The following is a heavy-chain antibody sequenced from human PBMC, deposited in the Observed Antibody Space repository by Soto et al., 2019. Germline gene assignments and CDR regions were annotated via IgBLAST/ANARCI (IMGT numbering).Heavy chain of an antibody. J-gene: IGHJ6*02. CDR2: IYPGDSET. CDR3: ARQEVITMVRGGDYYYVMDV. V-gene: IGHV5-51*01. Sequence: PGESLKISCKGSGYSFTTYRIGWVRQMPGKGLEWMGIIYPGDSETRYSPSFQGQVTISADKSITTAYLQWSSPKASDAAMYYCARQEVITMVRGGDYYYVMDVCGQGTTVTVSS. CDR1: GYSFTTYR. D-gene: IGHD3-10*01.